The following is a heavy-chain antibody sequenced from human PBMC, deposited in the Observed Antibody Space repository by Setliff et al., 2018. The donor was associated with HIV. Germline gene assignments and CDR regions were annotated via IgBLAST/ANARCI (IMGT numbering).Heavy chain of an antibody. CDR1: GYDFSTYD. J-gene: IGHJ3*02. CDR3: ASRREVVAAATTRRGLDI. CDR2: MNPNSGNT. V-gene: IGHV1-8*02. Sequence: GASVKVSCKASGYDFSTYDINWLRQTTGRGLEWMGWMNPNSGNTGYAQQFQGRITMTRNSSISTAYMDLSSLISEDTAVYYCASRREVVAAATTRRGLDIWGQGTMVTVSS. D-gene: IGHD2-15*01.